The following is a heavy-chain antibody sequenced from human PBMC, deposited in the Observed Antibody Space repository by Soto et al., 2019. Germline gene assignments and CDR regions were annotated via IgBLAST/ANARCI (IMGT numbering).Heavy chain of an antibody. J-gene: IGHJ4*02. CDR2: IYHSGST. V-gene: IGHV4-30-2*01. Sequence: SEPLSLTCAVSGGSIRSGGYSWSWIRQPPGKGLEWIGYIYHSGSTYYNPSLKSRVTISVDRSKNQFSLELSSVTAADTALYYCVRYGSGTYYSGYSFDFWSQGSLVTVSS. CDR1: GGSIRSGGYS. D-gene: IGHD3-10*01. CDR3: VRYGSGTYYSGYSFDF.